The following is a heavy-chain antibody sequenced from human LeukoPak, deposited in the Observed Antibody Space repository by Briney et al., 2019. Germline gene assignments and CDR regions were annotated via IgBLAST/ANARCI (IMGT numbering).Heavy chain of an antibody. Sequence: GASVKVSCKASGYTFTSYDINWVRQATGQGLEWMGWMNPNSGNTGYAQKFQGRVTISRNTSISTAYMELSSLRSEDTAVYYCARAPPRPGPIFGVVIPTDRRTGCYYYYMDVWGKGTTVTVSS. CDR1: GYTFTSYD. CDR2: MNPNSGNT. CDR3: ARAPPRPGPIFGVVIPTDRRTGCYYYYMDV. D-gene: IGHD3-3*01. J-gene: IGHJ6*03. V-gene: IGHV1-8*03.